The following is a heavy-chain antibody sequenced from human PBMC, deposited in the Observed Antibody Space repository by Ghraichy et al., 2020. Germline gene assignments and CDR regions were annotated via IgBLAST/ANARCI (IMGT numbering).Heavy chain of an antibody. Sequence: ASVKVSCKASGYTFTSYGISWVRQAPGQGLEWMGWISAYNGNTNYAQKLQVRVTMTTDTSTSTAYMELRSLRSDDTAVYYCARLPYDSSGYYYRHYFDYWGQGTLVTVSS. CDR3: ARLPYDSSGYYYRHYFDY. V-gene: IGHV1-18*04. J-gene: IGHJ4*02. D-gene: IGHD3-22*01. CDR1: GYTFTSYG. CDR2: ISAYNGNT.